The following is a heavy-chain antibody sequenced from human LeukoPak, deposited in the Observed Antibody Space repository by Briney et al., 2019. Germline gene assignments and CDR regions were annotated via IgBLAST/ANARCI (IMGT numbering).Heavy chain of an antibody. CDR2: IKQDGSEK. CDR3: ARDRKYYDSSGYRNWFDP. Sequence: GGSLRLSCAASGFTFSSYWMSWVRQAPGKGLEWVANIKQDGSEKYYVDFVKGRFTISSANAKNSLHLQMDSLRAEDTAVYDCARDRKYYDSSGYRNWFDPWGQGTLVTVSS. J-gene: IGHJ5*02. V-gene: IGHV3-7*01. D-gene: IGHD3-22*01. CDR1: GFTFSSYW.